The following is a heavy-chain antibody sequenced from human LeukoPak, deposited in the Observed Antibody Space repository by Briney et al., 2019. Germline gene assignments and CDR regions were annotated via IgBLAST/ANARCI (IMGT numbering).Heavy chain of an antibody. CDR2: IYPGYSDA. CDR1: GYKLTNNW. Sequence: GESLKISCKISGYKLTNNWIGWVRQVPGKGLEWMGLIYPGYSDAKYSPSFQGQVTLSADKSISTAYLQWNSLKASDTAMYYCARQRGSYYSSIDFWGQGTLVTVSS. V-gene: IGHV5-51*01. D-gene: IGHD1-26*01. J-gene: IGHJ4*02. CDR3: ARQRGSYYSSIDF.